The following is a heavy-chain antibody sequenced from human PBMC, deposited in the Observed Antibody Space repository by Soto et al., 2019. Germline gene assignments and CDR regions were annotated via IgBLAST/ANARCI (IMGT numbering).Heavy chain of an antibody. CDR2: INPNSGGT. J-gene: IGHJ4*02. V-gene: IGHV1-2*02. CDR1: GYTFTGYY. D-gene: IGHD6-6*01. Sequence: QVQLVQSGAEVTKPGASVKVSCKASGYTFTGYYLHWVRQAPGQGLEWMGWINPNSGGTHYAQKFQGRLTMTRETSISTAYMELSRLTSDETAVYYCARSLSTIAARPDYWGQGTLVTVSS. CDR3: ARSLSTIAARPDY.